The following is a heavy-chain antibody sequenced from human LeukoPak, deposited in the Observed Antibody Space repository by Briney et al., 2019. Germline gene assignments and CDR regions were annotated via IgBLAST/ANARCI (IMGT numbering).Heavy chain of an antibody. CDR1: GFTFSSYW. CDR2: IKQDGSEK. CDR3: ARDPGWLQFRGEDYFDY. V-gene: IGHV3-7*01. D-gene: IGHD5-24*01. J-gene: IGHJ4*02. Sequence: GGSLRLSCAASGFTFSSYWMSWVRQAPGKGLEWVANIKQDGSEKYYVDSAKGRFTISRDNAKNSLYLQMNSLRAEDTAVYYCARDPGWLQFRGEDYFDYWGQGTLVTVSS.